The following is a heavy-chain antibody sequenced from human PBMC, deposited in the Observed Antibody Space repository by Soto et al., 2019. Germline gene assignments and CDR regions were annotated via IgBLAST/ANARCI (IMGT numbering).Heavy chain of an antibody. CDR3: ARSWYCSSTSCYGTSDY. Sequence: SETLSLTCTVSGGSFSSSSYYWGWIRQPPGKGLEWIGSIYYSGSTYYNPSLKSRVTISVDTSKNQFSLKLSSVTAADTAVYYCARSWYCSSTSCYGTSDYWGQGTLVTVSS. CDR1: GGSFSSSSYY. J-gene: IGHJ4*02. V-gene: IGHV4-39*01. D-gene: IGHD2-2*01. CDR2: IYYSGST.